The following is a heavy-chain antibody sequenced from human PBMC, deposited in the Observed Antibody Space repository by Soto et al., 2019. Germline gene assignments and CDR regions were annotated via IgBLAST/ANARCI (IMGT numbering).Heavy chain of an antibody. CDR2: IHYRRRT. CDR1: CFSVISGTFY. D-gene: IGHD3-3*01. J-gene: IGHJ6*02. Sequence: SGTLDLTLTVSCFSVISGTFYWSLIRQPRGRGLEWIGFIHYRRRTTHNRSLKSRVTMSVDTSKNQFYLKLSSVTAADTAVYYCARDYRVSEIFGVVINYAMDVWGQGTTVS. CDR3: ARDYRVSEIFGVVINYAMDV. V-gene: IGHV4-61*01.